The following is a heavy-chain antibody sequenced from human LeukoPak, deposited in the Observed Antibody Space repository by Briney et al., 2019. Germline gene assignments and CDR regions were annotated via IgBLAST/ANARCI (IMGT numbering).Heavy chain of an antibody. Sequence: GGSLRLSCAASGFTFSSYGMHWVRQAPGKGLEWVAFIRYDGSNKYYADSVKGRFTISRDNSKNTLYLQMNSLRAEDTAVYYCAKGGSYDFWSGLSTNYMDVWGKGTTVTVSS. CDR2: IRYDGSNK. V-gene: IGHV3-30*02. CDR1: GFTFSSYG. J-gene: IGHJ6*03. D-gene: IGHD3-3*01. CDR3: AKGGSYDFWSGLSTNYMDV.